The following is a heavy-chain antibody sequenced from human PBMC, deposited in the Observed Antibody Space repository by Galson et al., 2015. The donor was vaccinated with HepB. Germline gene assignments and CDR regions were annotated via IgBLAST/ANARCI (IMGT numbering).Heavy chain of an antibody. J-gene: IGHJ4*02. CDR2: IKRETDGGTT. D-gene: IGHD6-19*01. V-gene: IGHV3-15*01. CDR3: STEDSGWSGWYLDY. Sequence: SLRLSCAASGFTFSNAWMSWVRQAPGKGLEWVGHIKRETDGGTTEYSAHVKGRFTISSDDTKNTLQLQMNSLKTEETAEYYCSTEDSGWSGWYLDYWGQGTLVTVSS. CDR1: GFTFSNAW.